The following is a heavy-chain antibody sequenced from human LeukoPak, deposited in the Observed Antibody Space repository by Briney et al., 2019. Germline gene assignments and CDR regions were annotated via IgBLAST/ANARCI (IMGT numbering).Heavy chain of an antibody. J-gene: IGHJ4*02. CDR1: GGSISSSSYY. CDR3: ARGRRDLWFGELLYTGIDY. V-gene: IGHV4-39*07. D-gene: IGHD3-10*01. Sequence: SETLSLTCTVSGGSISSSSYYWGWIRQPPGKGLEWIGSIYYSGSTYYNTSLKSRVTISVDTSKNQFSLKLSSVTAADTAVYYCARGRRDLWFGELLYTGIDYWGQGTLVTVSS. CDR2: IYYSGST.